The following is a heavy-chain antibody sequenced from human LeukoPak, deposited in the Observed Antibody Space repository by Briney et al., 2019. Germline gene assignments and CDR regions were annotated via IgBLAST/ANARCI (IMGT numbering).Heavy chain of an antibody. CDR2: IIPILGIA. V-gene: IGHV1-69*04. CDR1: GGTFSSYA. J-gene: IGHJ3*02. CDR3: ARDPGFGELSAFDI. D-gene: IGHD3-10*01. Sequence: ASVKVSCKASGGTFSSYAISWVRQAPGQGLEWMGRIIPILGIANYAQKFQGRVTMTRDTSTSTVYMELSSLRSEDTAVYYCARDPGFGELSAFDIWGQGTMVTVSS.